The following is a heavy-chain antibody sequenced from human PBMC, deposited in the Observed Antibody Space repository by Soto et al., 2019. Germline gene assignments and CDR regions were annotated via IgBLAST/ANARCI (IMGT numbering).Heavy chain of an antibody. D-gene: IGHD5-18*01. J-gene: IGHJ4*02. Sequence: PGGSLRLSCAGSGFTFSSYAMSWVRQAPGKGLEWVSYISSSGSTIYYADSVKGRFTISRDNAKNSLYLHMNSLRAEDTAVYYCARGGYSYGSPAYWGQGTLVTVSS. V-gene: IGHV3-48*04. CDR1: GFTFSSYA. CDR2: ISSSGSTI. CDR3: ARGGYSYGSPAY.